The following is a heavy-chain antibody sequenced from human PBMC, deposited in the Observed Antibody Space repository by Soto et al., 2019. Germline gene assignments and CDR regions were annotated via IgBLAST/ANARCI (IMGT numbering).Heavy chain of an antibody. CDR3: ATLSLGITVSDYFDY. D-gene: IGHD6-19*01. Sequence: AGGSLRLSCAASGFTFDDYAMSWVRQAPGKGLEWVSRINSNGGRTAYADSLKGRFTISRDNAKNSLYLQMHSLRAEDTALYYCATLSLGITVSDYFDYWGQGTLVTVSS. V-gene: IGHV3-20*04. CDR2: INSNGGRT. J-gene: IGHJ4*02. CDR1: GFTFDDYA.